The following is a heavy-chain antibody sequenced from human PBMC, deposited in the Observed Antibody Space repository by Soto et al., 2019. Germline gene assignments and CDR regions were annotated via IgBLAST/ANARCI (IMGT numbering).Heavy chain of an antibody. CDR2: IYYSGST. CDR1: VGGSIRRIYY. V-gene: IGHV4-39*01. D-gene: IGHD1-1*01. CDR3: ERVIMEHYYGMDV. Sequence: SETLSRTCTFSVGGSIRRIYYLGCIRQPPGKGLEWIGSIYYSGSTYYNPSLKSRVTIYVDTSKNQFSLKLSSVTSADTAVYYCERVIMEHYYGMDVWGQGPTVSVSS. J-gene: IGHJ6*02.